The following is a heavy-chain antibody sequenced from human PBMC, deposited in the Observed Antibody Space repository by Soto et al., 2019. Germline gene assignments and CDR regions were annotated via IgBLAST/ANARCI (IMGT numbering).Heavy chain of an antibody. V-gene: IGHV1-69*13. Sequence: SVKVSCKASGGTFCSHGIAWVRQAPGQGLEWMGGLIAMLGTPTYARKVQGRATITADESLTSSYLELRSLRSEDTAVYFCARGAMANFDYWGQGTVVTVSS. CDR3: ARGAMANFDY. J-gene: IGHJ4*02. CDR1: GGTFCSHG. D-gene: IGHD5-18*01. CDR2: LIAMLGTP.